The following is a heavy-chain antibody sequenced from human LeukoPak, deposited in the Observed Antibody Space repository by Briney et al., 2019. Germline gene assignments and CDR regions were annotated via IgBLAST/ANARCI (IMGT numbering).Heavy chain of an antibody. CDR1: GFTFSSYS. J-gene: IGHJ6*02. CDR3: AREFTDYYYYGMDV. Sequence: GGSLRLSCAASGFTFSSYSVHWVRQAPGKGLEWVSYISDSGDTVYYADSVKGRFTISRDNSKNTLYLQMNSLRAEDTAVYYCAREFTDYYYYGMDVWGQGTTVTVSS. V-gene: IGHV3-48*01. CDR2: ISDSGDTV.